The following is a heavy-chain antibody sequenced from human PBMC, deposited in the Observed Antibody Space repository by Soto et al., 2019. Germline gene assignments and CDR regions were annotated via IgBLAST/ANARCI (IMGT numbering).Heavy chain of an antibody. CDR3: ARQGWFGELLAFDI. V-gene: IGHV5-51*01. D-gene: IGHD3-10*01. J-gene: IGHJ3*02. CDR1: GYSFTSYW. Sequence: ESLNMSCRGSGYSFTSYWIGWVRQMPGKGLEWMGIIYPGDSDTRYSTSFQGQVTISADKSISTAYLQWSSLKASDTAMYYCARQGWFGELLAFDIWGQGTMVNVSS. CDR2: IYPGDSDT.